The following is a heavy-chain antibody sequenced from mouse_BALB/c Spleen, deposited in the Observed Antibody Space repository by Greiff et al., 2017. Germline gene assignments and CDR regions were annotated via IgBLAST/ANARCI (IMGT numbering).Heavy chain of an antibody. CDR3: DRAMVTTRDWFAY. D-gene: IGHD2-3*01. CDR2: INPSTGYT. V-gene: IGHV1-7*01. CDR1: GYTFTSYW. Sequence: QVQLKQSGAELAKPGASVKMSCKASGYTFTSYWMHWVQQRPGQGLEWIGYINPSTGYTEYNQKFKDKATLTADKSSSTAYMQLSSLTSEDSAVYYCDRAMVTTRDWFAYWGQGTLVTVSA. J-gene: IGHJ3*01.